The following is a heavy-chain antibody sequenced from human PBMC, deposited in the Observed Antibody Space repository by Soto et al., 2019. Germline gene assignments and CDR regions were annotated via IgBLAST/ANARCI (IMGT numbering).Heavy chain of an antibody. Sequence: PGGSLRLSCAASGFTFSSYGMHWVRQAPGKGLEWVAVIWYDGSNKYYADSVKGRFTISRDNSKNTLYLQMNSLRAEDTAVYYCARERYGYYTPYYYYGMDVRGQGTTVTVSS. CDR1: GFTFSSYG. D-gene: IGHD3-22*01. V-gene: IGHV3-30*19. J-gene: IGHJ6*02. CDR2: IWYDGSNK. CDR3: ARERYGYYTPYYYYGMDV.